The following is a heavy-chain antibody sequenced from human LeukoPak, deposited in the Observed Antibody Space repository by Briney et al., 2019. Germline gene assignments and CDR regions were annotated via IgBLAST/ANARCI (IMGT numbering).Heavy chain of an antibody. D-gene: IGHD1-26*01. CDR3: ARVDGGSDQDFDY. Sequence: SETLSLTCTVSGGSISSYYWSWIRQPPGKGLEWIGYIYYSGSTNYNPSLKSRVTISVDTSKNQFSLKLSSVTAADTAVYYCARVDGGSDQDFDYWGQGTLVTVSS. V-gene: IGHV4-59*01. CDR1: GGSISSYY. J-gene: IGHJ4*02. CDR2: IYYSGST.